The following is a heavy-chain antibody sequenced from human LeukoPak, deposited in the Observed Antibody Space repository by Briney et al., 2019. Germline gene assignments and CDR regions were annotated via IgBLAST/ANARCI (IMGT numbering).Heavy chain of an antibody. CDR2: TLSKTEQATT. D-gene: IGHD6-13*01. Sequence: GGCLTPSCAVATFTSTNAWTGWVRPPARKGREWVGPTLSKTEQATTDYSRPVKGRSTISRDDSKNTLYLQMNSLKTEDTAVYCCTTDEDSSSWLNAFDIWGQGTMVTVSS. J-gene: IGHJ3*02. CDR3: TTDEDSSSWLNAFDI. V-gene: IGHV3-15*01. CDR1: TFTSTNAW.